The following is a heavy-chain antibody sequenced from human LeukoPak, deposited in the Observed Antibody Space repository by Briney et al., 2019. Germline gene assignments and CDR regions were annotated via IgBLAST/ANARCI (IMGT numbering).Heavy chain of an antibody. CDR1: GFTCDDYG. J-gene: IGHJ4*02. CDR3: ARGGGSYYTVDY. CDR2: INWNGGRT. Sequence: GGSLRLSCVASGFTCDDYGMSWVRQAPGKGLEWVSGINWNGGRTGYADSVKGRFTISRDNAKNSLYLQMNSLRAEDTALYYCARGGGSYYTVDYWGQGTLVTVSS. D-gene: IGHD1-26*01. V-gene: IGHV3-20*04.